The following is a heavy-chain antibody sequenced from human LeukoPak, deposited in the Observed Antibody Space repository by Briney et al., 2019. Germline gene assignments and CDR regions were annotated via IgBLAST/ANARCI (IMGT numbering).Heavy chain of an antibody. D-gene: IGHD3-22*01. Sequence: ASVKLSCKASGYLFHNYGFSWVRQAPGQGLEWMGCISSYNGTTKYAQELQGRVTMSTDTSTNTAYMELSSLRSDDTAVYFCARDIGQWGYYDSRGHFRDFWGQGTLVTVSS. J-gene: IGHJ4*02. CDR1: GYLFHNYG. CDR2: ISSYNGTT. V-gene: IGHV1-18*01. CDR3: ARDIGQWGYYDSRGHFRDF.